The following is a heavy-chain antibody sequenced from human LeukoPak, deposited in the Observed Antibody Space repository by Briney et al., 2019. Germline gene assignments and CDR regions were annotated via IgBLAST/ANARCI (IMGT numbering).Heavy chain of an antibody. D-gene: IGHD3-3*01. J-gene: IGHJ4*02. V-gene: IGHV4-34*01. Sequence: SETLSLTCAVYGGSFSGYYWGWIRQPPGKGLEWIGEINHSGSTNYNPSLKSRVTISVDTSKNQFSLKLSSVTAADTAVYYCARQGRYYDFWSGYIAGKFDYWGQGTLVTVSS. CDR1: GGSFSGYY. CDR3: ARQGRYYDFWSGYIAGKFDY. CDR2: INHSGST.